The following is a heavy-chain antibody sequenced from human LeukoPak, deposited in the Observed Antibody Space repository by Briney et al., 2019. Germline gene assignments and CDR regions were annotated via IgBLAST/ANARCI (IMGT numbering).Heavy chain of an antibody. D-gene: IGHD5-24*01. CDR3: ARERDGRFFDY. V-gene: IGHV3-7*01. CDR2: INQEGSEK. Sequence: GGSLRLSCEVSGLTFRSFWMSWVRQALGKGLEWVANINQEGSEKYFVDSVRGRFTISRDNAKNSLHLQMNTLTAEDTAVYYCARERDGRFFDYWGQGALVTVSS. CDR1: GLTFRSFW. J-gene: IGHJ4*02.